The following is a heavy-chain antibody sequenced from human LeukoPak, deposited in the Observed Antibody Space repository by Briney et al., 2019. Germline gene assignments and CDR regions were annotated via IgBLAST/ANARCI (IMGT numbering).Heavy chain of an antibody. CDR2: ISGRGGST. CDR1: GFTFSSYA. CDR3: AKEVRAVTKPHLNYYYYYGMDV. J-gene: IGHJ6*02. Sequence: GGSLRLSCAASGFTFSSYAMSWVRQAPGKGLEWVSAISGRGGSTYYADSVKGRFTISRDNSKNTLYLQMNSLRAEDTAVYYCAKEVRAVTKPHLNYYYYYGMDVWGQGTTVTVSS. V-gene: IGHV3-23*01. D-gene: IGHD4-11*01.